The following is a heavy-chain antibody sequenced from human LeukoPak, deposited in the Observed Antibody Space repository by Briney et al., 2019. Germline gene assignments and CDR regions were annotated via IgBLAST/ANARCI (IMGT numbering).Heavy chain of an antibody. V-gene: IGHV3-23*01. CDR2: ISSSGGST. D-gene: IGHD4-23*01. Sequence: GGSLRLSCAASGFTFSSYAMSWVRQAPGKGLEWVSAISSSGGSTYYADSVKGRFTISRDNSKNTLYLQMNSLRAEDTAVYYCAKHRTVVTTLIDYWGQGTLVTVSS. J-gene: IGHJ4*02. CDR1: GFTFSSYA. CDR3: AKHRTVVTTLIDY.